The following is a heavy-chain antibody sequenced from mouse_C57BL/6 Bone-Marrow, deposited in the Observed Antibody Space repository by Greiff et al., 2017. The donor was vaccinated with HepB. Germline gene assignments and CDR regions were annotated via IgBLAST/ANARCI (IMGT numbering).Heavy chain of an antibody. CDR1: GSTLPSYW. Sequence: QVQLKGSGAELAKPGASVKLSCKASGSTLPSYWMHWVTQRPGQGLEWIGYINPSSGYTKYNQKFKDKATLTADKSSSTAYMQLSSLTYEDSAGYYCARPSRLSYAMDYWGQGTSVTVSS. CDR2: INPSSGYT. D-gene: IGHD1-2*01. V-gene: IGHV1-7*01. J-gene: IGHJ4*01. CDR3: ARPSRLSYAMDY.